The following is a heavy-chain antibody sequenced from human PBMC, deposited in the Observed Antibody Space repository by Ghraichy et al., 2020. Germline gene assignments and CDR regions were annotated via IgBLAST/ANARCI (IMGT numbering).Heavy chain of an antibody. D-gene: IGHD6-19*01. Sequence: SETLSLTCAVYGGSFSGYYWSWIRQPPGKGLEWIGEINHSGSTNYNPSLKSRVPISVDTSKNQFSLKLSSVTAADTAVYYCARGHGYSSGWYDYWGQGTLVTVSS. CDR2: INHSGST. CDR3: ARGHGYSSGWYDY. J-gene: IGHJ4*02. CDR1: GGSFSGYY. V-gene: IGHV4-34*01.